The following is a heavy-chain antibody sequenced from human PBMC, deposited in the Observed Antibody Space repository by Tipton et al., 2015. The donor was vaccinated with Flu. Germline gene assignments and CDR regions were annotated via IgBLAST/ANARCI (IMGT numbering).Heavy chain of an antibody. CDR3: ARVKSNYNDYVGWFDL. V-gene: IGHV4-39*02. D-gene: IGHD4-11*01. Sequence: TLSLTCTVSGDSMGYYYWAWLRQPPGKGLEWIGSISLEGTTYSKPSLESRVTMSIDTSRNHFSLRLTSVTAADTATYFCARVKSNYNDYVGWFDLWGQGTLVTVS. CDR1: GDSMGYYY. J-gene: IGHJ5*02. CDR2: ISLEGTT.